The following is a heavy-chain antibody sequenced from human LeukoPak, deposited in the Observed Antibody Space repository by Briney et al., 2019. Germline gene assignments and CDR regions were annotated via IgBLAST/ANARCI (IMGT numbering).Heavy chain of an antibody. CDR3: AKHQRDIVVVPAGVGYYMDV. CDR1: GFTFSTYA. CDR2: ISGSGDST. J-gene: IGHJ6*03. V-gene: IGHV3-23*01. D-gene: IGHD2-2*01. Sequence: GGPLRLSCAASGFTFSTYAMSWVRQAPGKGLEWVSGISGSGDSTYYADSVKSRFTISRDNSKNTLYLQMNSLRAEDTAVYYCAKHQRDIVVVPAGVGYYMDVWGKGTTVTVSS.